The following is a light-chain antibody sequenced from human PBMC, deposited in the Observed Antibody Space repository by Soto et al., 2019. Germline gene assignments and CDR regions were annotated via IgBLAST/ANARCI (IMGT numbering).Light chain of an antibody. CDR1: QGISSN. V-gene: IGKV1D-13*01. CDR3: QQFSYFPFT. CDR2: DAS. J-gene: IGKJ4*01. Sequence: ALQLTQSPSSLSASVGDRVTITCRASQGISSNLAWYQQKPGKAPKVLIYDASSLESGVPSRFGGSRSGADFTLTISSLQPEDFATYYCQQFSYFPFTFGGGTKVEI.